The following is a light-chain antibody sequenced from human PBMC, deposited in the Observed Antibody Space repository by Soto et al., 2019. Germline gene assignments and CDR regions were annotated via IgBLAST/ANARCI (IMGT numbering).Light chain of an antibody. J-gene: IGKJ2*01. CDR1: ESVSSNQ. CDR2: GAS. Sequence: IVLTQSPGTLSLSPGERATLSCRASESVSSNQLAWYRQKPGQAPRLLIYGASTRASGIPDRFSGSGSGTDFTLTISALEPEDSAVYYCQRYGTSRGTFGQGTKLEIK. CDR3: QRYGTSRGT. V-gene: IGKV3-20*01.